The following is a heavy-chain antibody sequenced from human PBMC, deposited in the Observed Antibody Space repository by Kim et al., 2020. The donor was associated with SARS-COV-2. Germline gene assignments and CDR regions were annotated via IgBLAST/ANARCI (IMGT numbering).Heavy chain of an antibody. V-gene: IGHV4-4*09. CDR3: ARSLGRGFAY. J-gene: IGHJ4*02. Sequence: NSNPSLKSRITIPVDTSNNQFSLKLSSVTAADTAIYYCARSLGRGFAYWGQGTLVTVSS. D-gene: IGHD3-10*01.